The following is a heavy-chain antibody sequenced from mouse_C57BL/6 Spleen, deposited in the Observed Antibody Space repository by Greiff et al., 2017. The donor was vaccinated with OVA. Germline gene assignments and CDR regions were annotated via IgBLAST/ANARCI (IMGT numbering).Heavy chain of an antibody. CDR1: GYTFTSYW. V-gene: IGHV1-52*01. D-gene: IGHD2-13*01. Sequence: VQLQQPGAELVRPGSSVKLSCKASGYTFTSYWMHWVKQRPIQGLEWIGNIDPSDSETHYNQKFKDKATLTVDKSSSTAYMQLSSLTSEDSAVYYCAREVTTPPFAYWGQGTLVTVSA. CDR2: IDPSDSET. CDR3: AREVTTPPFAY. J-gene: IGHJ3*01.